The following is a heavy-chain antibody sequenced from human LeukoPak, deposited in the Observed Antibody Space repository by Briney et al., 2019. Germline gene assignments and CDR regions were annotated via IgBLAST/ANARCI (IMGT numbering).Heavy chain of an antibody. Sequence: SETLSLTCTVSGGSISSYYWSWIRQPAGKGLEWIGRIYTSGSTNYNPSLTSRVTISVDTSKNQFSLKLSSVTAADTAVYYCARDRYYYDSSGYYVFDYWGQGTLVTVSS. V-gene: IGHV4-4*07. D-gene: IGHD3-22*01. CDR3: ARDRYYYDSSGYYVFDY. J-gene: IGHJ4*02. CDR2: IYTSGST. CDR1: GGSISSYY.